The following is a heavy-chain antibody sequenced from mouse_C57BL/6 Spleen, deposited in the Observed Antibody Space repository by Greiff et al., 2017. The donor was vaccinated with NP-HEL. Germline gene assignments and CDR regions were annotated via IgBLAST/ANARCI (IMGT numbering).Heavy chain of an antibody. CDR1: GYTFTSYW. CDR2: IDPSGSCT. V-gene: IGHV1-69*01. D-gene: IGHD1-1*01. CDR3: ARGGSYYAMDY. J-gene: IGHJ4*01. Sequence: QVQLQQPGAELVMPGASVKLSCKASGYTFTSYWMHWVKQRPGQGLEWIGEIDPSGSCTNYNQKFKGKSTLTVDKSSSTAYMQLSSLTSEDSAVYYCARGGSYYAMDYWGQGTSVTVSS.